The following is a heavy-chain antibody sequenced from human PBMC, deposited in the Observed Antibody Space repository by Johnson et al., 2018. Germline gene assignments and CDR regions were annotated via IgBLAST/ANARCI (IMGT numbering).Heavy chain of an antibody. V-gene: IGHV1-69*01. D-gene: IGHD3-22*01. Sequence: QVQLVQSGAEVKKPGSSVKVSCKASGGTFSSYAISWVRQAPGQGLEWMGGIIPIFGTANYAQKFQGRVTITADESTSTAYMELRSLRSEDTAVDYGAGDNCYDSSGSRYFHHWGQGTLVTVSS. CDR2: IIPIFGTA. CDR3: AGDNCYDSSGSRYFHH. CDR1: GGTFSSYA. J-gene: IGHJ1*01.